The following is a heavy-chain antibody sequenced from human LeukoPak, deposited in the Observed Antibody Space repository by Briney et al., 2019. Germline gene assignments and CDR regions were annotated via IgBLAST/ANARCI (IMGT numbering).Heavy chain of an antibody. CDR1: GFTFSDFY. CDR2: ISDSGTSI. D-gene: IGHD2/OR15-2a*01. Sequence: PGGSLRLSCVASGFTFSDFYMSWIRQAPGKGLEWVSLISDSGTSIYYADSVQGRFTISRDNTKNSLYLQMNSLKAEDTAVYYCARDRRPSSYLGNSNWGQGTLVTVSS. V-gene: IGHV3-11*01. J-gene: IGHJ4*02. CDR3: ARDRRPSSYLGNSN.